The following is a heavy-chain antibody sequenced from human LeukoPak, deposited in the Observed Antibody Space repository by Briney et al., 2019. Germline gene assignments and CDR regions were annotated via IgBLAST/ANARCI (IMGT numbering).Heavy chain of an antibody. Sequence: GGSLRLSCAASGFTFNDFGMNWVRQAPGKGLDWVSYISRDSAAKRYADSVKGRLTISRDKAKNSLYLQMNSLRDEDTAVYFCARDLGGSKGGLDVWGQGTTVTVSS. CDR2: ISRDSAAK. CDR1: GFTFNDFG. D-gene: IGHD3-16*01. J-gene: IGHJ6*02. V-gene: IGHV3-48*02. CDR3: ARDLGGSKGGLDV.